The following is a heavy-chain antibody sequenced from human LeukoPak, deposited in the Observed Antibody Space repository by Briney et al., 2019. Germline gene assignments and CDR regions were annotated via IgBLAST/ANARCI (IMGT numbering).Heavy chain of an antibody. D-gene: IGHD2-2*01. CDR3: ARDYTRNAFGI. CDR1: GYTFTGYY. Sequence: GASVKVSCKASGYTFTGYYIHWVRQAPGQGLEWMGWINPKNGATHYAQNFLGRVTMTRDTSISTAYMELSRLTSDDTAVYYCARDYTRNAFGIWGQGTMVTVSS. J-gene: IGHJ3*02. V-gene: IGHV1-2*02. CDR2: INPKNGAT.